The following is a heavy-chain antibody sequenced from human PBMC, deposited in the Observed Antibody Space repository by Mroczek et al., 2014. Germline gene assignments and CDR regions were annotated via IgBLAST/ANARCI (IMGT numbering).Heavy chain of an antibody. CDR2: IYTSGST. CDR3: AREGLEYSSSWLFDWYFDL. D-gene: IGHD6-13*01. V-gene: IGHV4-61*02. CDR1: GGSISSGSYY. J-gene: IGHJ2*01. Sequence: QVQLQESGPGLVKPSQTLSLTCTVSGGSISSGSYYWSWIRQPAGKGLEWIGRIYTSGSTNYNPSLKSRVTMSVDTSKNQFSLKLSSVTAADTAVYYCAREGLEYSSSWLFDWYFDLWGRGTLVTVSS.